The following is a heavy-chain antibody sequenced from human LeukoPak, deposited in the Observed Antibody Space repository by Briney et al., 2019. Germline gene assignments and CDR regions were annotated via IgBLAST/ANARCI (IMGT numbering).Heavy chain of an antibody. CDR2: IIATGDST. Sequence: GGSPRLSCAASGFSVSTYAMSWVRQAPGKGLEWVSSIIATGDSTYYADSVKGRFTISRDNSKNTLYLQMNSLRAEDTAIYYCAKDLRTYGSGIYRLPTVIFNYWGQGTLVTVSS. J-gene: IGHJ4*02. V-gene: IGHV3-23*01. CDR3: AKDLRTYGSGIYRLPTVIFNY. D-gene: IGHD3-10*01. CDR1: GFSVSTYA.